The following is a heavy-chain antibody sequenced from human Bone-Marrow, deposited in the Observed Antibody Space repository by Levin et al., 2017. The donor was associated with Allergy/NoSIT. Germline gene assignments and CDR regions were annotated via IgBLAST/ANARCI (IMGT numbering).Heavy chain of an antibody. Sequence: SQTLSLTCSVSGASLSTTEYDWGWIRQSTGKGLEWIGSRYFSGSKYYNPSLRSRLTISIDTSKNQFSLNLTSVTAADTAVYYCASFPSYSSGRYSSIDSWGQGTLVTVSS. J-gene: IGHJ4*02. D-gene: IGHD3-10*01. CDR3: ASFPSYSSGRYSSIDS. V-gene: IGHV4-39*01. CDR2: RYFSGSK. CDR1: GASLSTTEYD.